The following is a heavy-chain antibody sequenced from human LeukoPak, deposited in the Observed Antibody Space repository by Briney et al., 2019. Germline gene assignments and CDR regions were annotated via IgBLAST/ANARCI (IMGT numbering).Heavy chain of an antibody. CDR1: GFIFSSYE. Sequence: PGGSLRLSCAPSGFIFSSYEMAWVRQAPGRGLEVVSYISNSGSPIKYGDAVKGGFTISRDNSKNSVYLQMNSLSAEDTALYFCAGGPQYGGSFAYWGRGTLVTVSS. V-gene: IGHV3-48*03. CDR2: ISNSGSPI. CDR3: AGGPQYGGSFAY. D-gene: IGHD1-26*01. J-gene: IGHJ4*02.